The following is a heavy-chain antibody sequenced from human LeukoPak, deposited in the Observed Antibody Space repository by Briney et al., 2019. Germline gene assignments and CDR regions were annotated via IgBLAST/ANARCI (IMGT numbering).Heavy chain of an antibody. CDR1: GGSFSGYY. J-gene: IGHJ4*02. V-gene: IGHV4-34*01. Sequence: PSETLSLTCAVYGGSFSGYYWSWIRQPPGKGLAWIGEINHSGSTNYNPSLKSRVTISVDTSKNQFFLKLSSVTAADTAVYYCARGGPERVLMVYATRVYFDYWGQGTLVTVSS. CDR2: INHSGST. CDR3: ARGGPERVLMVYATRVYFDY. D-gene: IGHD2-8*01.